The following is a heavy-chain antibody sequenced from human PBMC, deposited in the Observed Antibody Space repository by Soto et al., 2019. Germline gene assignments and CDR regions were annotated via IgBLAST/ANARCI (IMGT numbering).Heavy chain of an antibody. CDR1: GYTFTNYG. D-gene: IGHD2-15*01. CDR2: ISAYNGNT. J-gene: IGHJ6*01. Sequence: QVHLVQSGAEVKKPGASVKVSCKASGYTFTNYGITWVRQAPGQGLEWMGWISAYNGNTNCAQKLQGRVTMTTDTTPPPASLAPRNLRSDDTAVVSRAPVSVAMTHCRPYYVVDVGCQGP. CDR3: APVSVAMTHCRPYYVVDV. V-gene: IGHV1-18*01.